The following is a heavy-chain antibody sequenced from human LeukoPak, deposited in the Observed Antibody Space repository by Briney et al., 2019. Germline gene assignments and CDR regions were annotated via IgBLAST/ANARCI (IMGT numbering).Heavy chain of an antibody. Sequence: GGSLRLSCAASGFTFSNYWIHWVRQAPGKGLVWVSRIKPDGSVTAYADSAKGRFTISRDNAKNTLFLQMYSLRVEDTAVYYWARGGMAHTGNQPFDQWGQGTLVTVSS. D-gene: IGHD1-26*01. CDR2: IKPDGSVT. CDR1: GFTFSNYW. J-gene: IGHJ4*02. V-gene: IGHV3-74*01. CDR3: ARGGMAHTGNQPFDQ.